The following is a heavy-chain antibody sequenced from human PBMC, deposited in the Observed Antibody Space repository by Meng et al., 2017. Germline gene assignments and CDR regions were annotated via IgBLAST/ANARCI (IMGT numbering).Heavy chain of an antibody. CDR2: INSDGSST. D-gene: IGHD3-3*01. J-gene: IGHJ4*02. Sequence: GGSLRLSCAASGFTFSSYWMHWVRQAPGKGLVWVSRINSDGSSTSCADSVKGRFTISRDNAKNTLYLQMNSLRAEDTALYYCAKTPNYDFWSGYYWGAGYFDYWGQGTLVTVSS. CDR1: GFTFSSYW. CDR3: AKTPNYDFWSGYYWGAGYFDY. V-gene: IGHV3-74*01.